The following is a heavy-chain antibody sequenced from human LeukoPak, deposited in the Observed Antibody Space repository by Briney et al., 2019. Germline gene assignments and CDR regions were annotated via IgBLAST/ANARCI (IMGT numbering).Heavy chain of an antibody. V-gene: IGHV3-7*01. Sequence: GGSLRLSCAASGFTFSTYWMSWVRQAPGKGLEWVANIKQDGSEKDYVDSVKGRFTISRDNAKNSLYLQMNSLRAEDTAVYYCARMASGVNSPVFDYWGQGTLVTVSS. D-gene: IGHD3-10*01. J-gene: IGHJ4*02. CDR2: IKQDGSEK. CDR1: GFTFSTYW. CDR3: ARMASGVNSPVFDY.